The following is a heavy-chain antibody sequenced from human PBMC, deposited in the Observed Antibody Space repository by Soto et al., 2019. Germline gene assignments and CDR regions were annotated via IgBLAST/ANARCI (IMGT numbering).Heavy chain of an antibody. V-gene: IGHV3-23*01. D-gene: IGHD2-2*01. CDR2: ISGSGGST. J-gene: IGHJ6*03. CDR1: GFTFSSYA. CDR3: AKDFLGYCSSTSCPTRNTYYYYMDV. Sequence: GGSLRLSCAASGFTFSSYAMSWVRQAPGKGLEWVSAISGSGGSTYYADSVKGRFTISRDNSKNTLYLQMNSLRAEDTAVYYCAKDFLGYCSSTSCPTRNTYYYYMDVWGKGTTGTV.